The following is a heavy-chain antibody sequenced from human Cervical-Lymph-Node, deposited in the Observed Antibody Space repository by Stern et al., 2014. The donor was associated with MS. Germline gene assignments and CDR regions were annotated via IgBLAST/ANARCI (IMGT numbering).Heavy chain of an antibody. CDR3: ARDPHIAVAGTGGGFDP. J-gene: IGHJ5*02. D-gene: IGHD6-19*01. CDR2: ISGYNDDT. CDR1: GYTFTNYG. Sequence: QVQLVESGAEVKKPGASVKVSCKASGYTFTNYGISWVRQAPGQGLEWMGWISGYNDDTNYVEKFQGRVTMTTDTSTSTAYMELRSLRSDDMAVYYCARDPHIAVAGTGGGFDPWGQGTLVTVSS. V-gene: IGHV1-18*03.